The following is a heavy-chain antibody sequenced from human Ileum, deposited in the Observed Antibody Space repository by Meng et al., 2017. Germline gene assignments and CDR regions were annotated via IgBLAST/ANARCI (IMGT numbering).Heavy chain of an antibody. D-gene: IGHD6-19*01. CDR1: GGSFSGYY. Sequence: QVQFQQGVEGLLKPSEPLSLAVAVEGGSFSGYYWSWIRQPPGKGLEWIGEINHSGSTNYNPSLKSRVTISVDTSKNQFSLKLSSVTAADTAVYYCARTRRGSSGWYMGYWGQGTLVTVSS. CDR2: INHSGST. J-gene: IGHJ4*02. CDR3: ARTRRGSSGWYMGY. V-gene: IGHV4-34*01.